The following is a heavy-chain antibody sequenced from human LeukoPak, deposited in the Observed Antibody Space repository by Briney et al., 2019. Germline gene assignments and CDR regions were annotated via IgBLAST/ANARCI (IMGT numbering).Heavy chain of an antibody. CDR3: AKDLGSAHYYGSGGYDY. J-gene: IGHJ4*02. V-gene: IGHV3-33*06. CDR2: IWYDGSNK. CDR1: GFTFSSYG. D-gene: IGHD3-10*01. Sequence: GGSLRLSCAASGFTFSSYGMHWVRQAPGKGLEWVAVIWYDGSNKYYADSVKGRFTISRDNSKNTLYLQMNSLRAEDTAVYYCAKDLGSAHYYGSGGYDYWGQGTLVTVSS.